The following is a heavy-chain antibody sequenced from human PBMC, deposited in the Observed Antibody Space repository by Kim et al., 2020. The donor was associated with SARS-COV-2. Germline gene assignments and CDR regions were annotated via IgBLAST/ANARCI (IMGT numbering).Heavy chain of an antibody. V-gene: IGHV4-30-4*01. Sequence: SETLSLTCTVSDDSIRSSDYYWSWIRQSPGKGLEWIGYIYYTGSTYYNPFLKTRTTISLETSKNQFSLQLTSVTAADTAVYYCASFYGAGNHFDFWGQGTLVTVS. J-gene: IGHJ4*02. CDR2: IYYTGST. CDR1: DDSIRSSDYY. D-gene: IGHD3-10*01. CDR3: ASFYGAGNHFDF.